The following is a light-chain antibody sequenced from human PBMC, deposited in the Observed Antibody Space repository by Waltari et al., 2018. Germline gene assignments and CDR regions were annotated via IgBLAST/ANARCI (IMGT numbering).Light chain of an antibody. V-gene: IGLV1-40*01. J-gene: IGLJ1*01. CDR2: DNT. CDR3: QSYDSSLRGFYV. CDR1: SSSILSFYG. Sequence: QSVLTQPPSLSGAPVQRVPISCPGHSSSILSFYGLPWNQKFPGTAPKHLIYDNTNRPSGVPARFSGSKSGTSASLAITGLQAEDEADYYCQSYDSSLRGFYVFGTGTKVTV.